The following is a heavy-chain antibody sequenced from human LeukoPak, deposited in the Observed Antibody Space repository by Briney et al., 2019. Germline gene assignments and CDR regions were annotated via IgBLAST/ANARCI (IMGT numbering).Heavy chain of an antibody. CDR1: GFTFSSYG. J-gene: IGHJ6*02. CDR3: ARDWSGSYYYYGMDV. CDR2: IWYDGSNK. Sequence: GGSLRLSCAASGFTFSSYGMHWVRQAPGKGLEWVAVIWYDGSNKYYADSVKGRFTISRDNSKNTLCLQMNSLRAEDTAVYYCARDWSGSYYYYGMDVWGQGTTVTVSS. V-gene: IGHV3-33*01. D-gene: IGHD3-3*01.